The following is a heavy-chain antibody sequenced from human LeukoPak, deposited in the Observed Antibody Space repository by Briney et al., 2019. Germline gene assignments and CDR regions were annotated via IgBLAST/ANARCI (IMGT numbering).Heavy chain of an antibody. V-gene: IGHV3-23*01. CDR3: ARSGRGGAFDI. D-gene: IGHD1-26*01. CDR2: ISGSGGNT. J-gene: IGHJ3*02. Sequence: PGGSLRLSCAASGFTFSSYAMNWVRQAPGKGLEWVSAISGSGGNTYYADSVKGRFTISGDNAKNTLYLQMNRLRAEDTAVYYCARSGRGGAFDIWGQGTMVTVSS. CDR1: GFTFSSYA.